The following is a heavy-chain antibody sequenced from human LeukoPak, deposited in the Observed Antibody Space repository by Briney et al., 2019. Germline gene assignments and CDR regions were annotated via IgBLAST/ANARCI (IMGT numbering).Heavy chain of an antibody. V-gene: IGHV6-1*01. CDR3: ARAGISGSHRGFDY. CDR2: TYYRSKWYN. J-gene: IGHJ4*02. CDR1: GDSVSSNSAA. Sequence: QTLSLTCAISGDSVSSNSAAWNWIRQSPSRGLEWLGRTYYRSKWYNDYAVSVKSRITINPDASKNQFSLQLNSVTPEDTAVYYCARAGISGSHRGFDYWGQGTLVTVSS. D-gene: IGHD1-26*01.